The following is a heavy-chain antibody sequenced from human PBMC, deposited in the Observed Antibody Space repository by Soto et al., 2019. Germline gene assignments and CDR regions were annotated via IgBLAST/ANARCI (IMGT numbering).Heavy chain of an antibody. D-gene: IGHD3-22*01. J-gene: IGHJ3*01. CDR2: IYYTGTT. Sequence: SETLSLTCSVSGGSVTNINYFWAWIRQSPGKGLEWIANIYYTGTTFYNPSLRSRVSMTIDASKNRFSLNLSSVTASDTALYNCARHEYVSSSYDLLDVWGRGTMVTVSS. CDR1: GGSVTNINYF. CDR3: ARHEYVSSSYDLLDV. V-gene: IGHV4-39*01.